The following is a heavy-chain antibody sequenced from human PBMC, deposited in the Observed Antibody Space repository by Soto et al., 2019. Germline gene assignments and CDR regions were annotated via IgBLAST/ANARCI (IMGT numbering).Heavy chain of an antibody. CDR3: ASTRTAAATY. CDR2: ISSSSSTI. J-gene: IGHJ4*02. Sequence: PGGSLRLSCEASGFTFSNYSINWVRQAPGKGLEWVSYISSSSSTIYYADSVKGRFTISRDNAKNSLYLQMNSLRAEDTAVYYCASTRTAAATYWGQGTLVTVSS. D-gene: IGHD2-15*01. V-gene: IGHV3-48*01. CDR1: GFTFSNYS.